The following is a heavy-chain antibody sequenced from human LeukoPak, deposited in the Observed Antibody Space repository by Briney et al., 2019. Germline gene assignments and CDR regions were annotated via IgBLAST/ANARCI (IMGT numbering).Heavy chain of an antibody. V-gene: IGHV3-30*03. J-gene: IGHJ4*02. Sequence: GGSLRLSCAASGFTFSSYGMHWVRQAPGKGLEWVAVISYDGSNKYYADFVKGRFTISRDNAKNTLYLQVKSLRAEDTAVYYCARGPSGWGSLDSWGQGTLVTVSS. CDR1: GFTFSSYG. CDR2: ISYDGSNK. CDR3: ARGPSGWGSLDS. D-gene: IGHD7-27*01.